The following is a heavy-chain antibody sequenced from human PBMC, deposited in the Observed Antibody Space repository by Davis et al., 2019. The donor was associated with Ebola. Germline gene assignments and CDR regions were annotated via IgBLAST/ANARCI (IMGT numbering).Heavy chain of an antibody. J-gene: IGHJ6*03. CDR2: SSYSGST. Sequence: SETLSLTCTVSGASISGSTYYWGWIRQAPGKGLEWIGSSSYSGSTYSNPSLKSRVTISVDTSKNQFSLKLSSVTAADTAVYYCARARFIVVVPAAEKYYYYMDVWGKGTTVTVSS. D-gene: IGHD2-2*01. V-gene: IGHV4-39*01. CDR1: GASISGSTYY. CDR3: ARARFIVVVPAAEKYYYYMDV.